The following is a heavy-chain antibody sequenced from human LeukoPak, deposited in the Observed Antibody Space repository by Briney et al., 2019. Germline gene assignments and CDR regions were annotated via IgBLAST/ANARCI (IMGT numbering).Heavy chain of an antibody. J-gene: IGHJ6*03. CDR1: GFTFDDYA. D-gene: IGHD3-16*01. CDR2: VSWNSGDT. Sequence: GGSLRLSCTASGFTFDDYAMHWVRQAPGKGLEGVSGVSWNSGDTGYADSVKGRFTISRDNAKNSLYLQMNSLRAEDMALYYCAKGGSAHYYYYYMDVWGKGTTVTVSS. CDR3: AKGGSAHYYYYYMDV. V-gene: IGHV3-9*03.